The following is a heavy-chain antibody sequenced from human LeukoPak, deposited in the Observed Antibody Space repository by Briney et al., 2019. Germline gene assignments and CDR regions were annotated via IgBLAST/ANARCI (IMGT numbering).Heavy chain of an antibody. D-gene: IGHD5/OR15-5a*01. V-gene: IGHV3-13*01. CDR2: IGIADDT. J-gene: IGHJ3*02. CDR3: VRGGIRVSGIDAFDI. CDR1: GFTFRDYD. Sequence: PGGSLRLSCAASGFTFRDYDMHWVRQVPGRGLEWVSAIGIADDTHYPDSVKGRFTISRENAKSSLYLQMNTLRDGDTAVYYCVRGGIRVSGIDAFDIRGQGTMVTVSS.